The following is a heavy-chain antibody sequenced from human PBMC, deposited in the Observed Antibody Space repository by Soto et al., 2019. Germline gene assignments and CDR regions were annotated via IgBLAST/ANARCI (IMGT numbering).Heavy chain of an antibody. J-gene: IGHJ4*02. Sequence: PGGSLRLSCAASEFTFSSYAMSWVRQAPGKGLEWVSAISGSGGSTYYADSVKGRFTISRDNSKNTLYLQMNSLRAEDTAVYYCAKDGVVASFGHIDYWGQGTLVTVSS. CDR2: ISGSGGST. V-gene: IGHV3-23*01. CDR1: EFTFSSYA. CDR3: AKDGVVASFGHIDY. D-gene: IGHD2-15*01.